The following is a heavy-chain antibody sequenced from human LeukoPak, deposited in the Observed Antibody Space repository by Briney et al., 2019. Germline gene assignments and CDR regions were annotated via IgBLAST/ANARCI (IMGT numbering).Heavy chain of an antibody. CDR1: GGSIRSSYYY. D-gene: IGHD3-3*01. V-gene: IGHV4-39*01. CDR2: IYDSGST. J-gene: IGHJ6*02. Sequence: KPSETLSLTCTVSGGSIRSSYYYWGWIRQPPGKGLEWIGSIYDSGSTYYNPSLKNRVTISVDTSKNQFSLKLNSVTAADTAVYYCARLFEEASGMDVWGQGTTVTVSS. CDR3: ARLFEEASGMDV.